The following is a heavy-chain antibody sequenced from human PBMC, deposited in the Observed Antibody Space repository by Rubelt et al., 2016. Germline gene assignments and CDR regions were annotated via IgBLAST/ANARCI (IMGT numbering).Heavy chain of an antibody. J-gene: IGHJ3*02. CDR1: GGSISSGYY. CDR3: ARQEKDAFDI. V-gene: IGHV4-39*01. Sequence: QLQLQESGPGLVKPSETLSLTCTVSGGSISSGYYWGWIRQPPGKGLEWIGSIYYSGSTYYNPSLKSRVTISVDTSKNQFSLKLSSVTAADTAVYYCARQEKDAFDIWGQGTMVTVSS. CDR2: IYYSGST.